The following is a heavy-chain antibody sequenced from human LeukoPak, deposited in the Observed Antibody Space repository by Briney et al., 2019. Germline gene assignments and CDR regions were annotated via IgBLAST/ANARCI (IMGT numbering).Heavy chain of an antibody. J-gene: IGHJ5*02. CDR1: GFIFSTYE. CDR3: TGFDH. CDR2: IGTSGQSV. V-gene: IGHV3-48*03. Sequence: GGSLRLSCAASGFIFSTYEMIWVRQAPGKGLEWISHIGTSGQSVYYADSVRGRFTISRDNAKNSLFLQMNNLTAEDTATYYCTGFDHWGQGALVAVSS.